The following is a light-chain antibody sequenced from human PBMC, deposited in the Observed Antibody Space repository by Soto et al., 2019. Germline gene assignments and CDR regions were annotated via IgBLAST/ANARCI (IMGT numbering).Light chain of an antibody. CDR3: SAKRDRSTIFV. CDR2: DVN. J-gene: IGLJ1*01. V-gene: IGLV2-18*02. Sequence: QSALTQPPSVSGSPGQSVTISCTATTTDIDNYDSVSWYQQAPGTAPKLIIYDVNNRPSGAPDRFSGSTSGNTASLTISGLQAEDETDYFCSAKRDRSTIFVFGIGTKVTV. CDR1: TTDIDNYDS.